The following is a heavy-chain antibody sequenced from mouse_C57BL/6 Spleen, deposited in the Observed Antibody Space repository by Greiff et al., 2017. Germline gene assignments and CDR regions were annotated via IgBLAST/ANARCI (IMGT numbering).Heavy chain of an antibody. D-gene: IGHD1-1*01. J-gene: IGHJ1*03. CDR1: GYTFTSYG. CDR2: IYPRSGNT. V-gene: IGHV1-81*01. CDR3: AREDYYGSSYGGYWYFDV. Sequence: QVQLQQSGAELARPGASVKLSCKASGYTFTSYGISWVKQRTGQGLEWIGEIYPRSGNTYYNEKFKGKATLTADKSSSTAYMELRSLTSEDSAVYFCAREDYYGSSYGGYWYFDVWGTGTTVTVSS.